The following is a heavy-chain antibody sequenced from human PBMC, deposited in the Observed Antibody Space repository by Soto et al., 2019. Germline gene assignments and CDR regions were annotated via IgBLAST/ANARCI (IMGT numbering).Heavy chain of an antibody. Sequence: LXLTCTVSGVSISSYYWSWIRQPPGKGLEWIGYIYYSGGTNYNPSLKSRVTISVDTSKNQFSLKLSSVTAADTAVYYCARGVVVAATDAFDIWGQGTMVTVSS. CDR3: ARGVVVAATDAFDI. D-gene: IGHD2-15*01. V-gene: IGHV4-59*01. CDR1: GVSISSYY. J-gene: IGHJ3*02. CDR2: IYYSGGT.